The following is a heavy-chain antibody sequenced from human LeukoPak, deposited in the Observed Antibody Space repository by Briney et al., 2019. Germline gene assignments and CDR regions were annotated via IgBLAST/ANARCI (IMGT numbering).Heavy chain of an antibody. CDR2: ISGGGGGT. D-gene: IGHD6-13*01. Sequence: GGSLRLSCAASGFTISSYAMAWVRQAPGKGLEWVSVISGGGGGTYYADSVKGRFTISRDNSKNTLYLQMNNLRADDTAVYYCAKVLQVVRGPAVYWGQGTLVTVSS. V-gene: IGHV3-23*01. CDR3: AKVLQVVRGPAVY. CDR1: GFTISSYA. J-gene: IGHJ4*02.